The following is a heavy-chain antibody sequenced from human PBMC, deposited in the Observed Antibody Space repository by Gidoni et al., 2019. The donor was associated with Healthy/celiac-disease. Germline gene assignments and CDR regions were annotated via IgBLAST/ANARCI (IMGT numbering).Heavy chain of an antibody. CDR3: AKDQQLVAIDY. V-gene: IGHV3-30*18. CDR2: ISYDGSNK. D-gene: IGHD6-13*01. CDR1: VFTFSGCG. Sequence: QVQLVGSGRGLVQPGRSLRLSCAASVFTFSGCGMHGVRRAPGKGLAWVAVISYDGSNKYYADSVKGRFTISRDKSKNTLYLQMNSLRAEDTAVYYCAKDQQLVAIDYWGQGTLVTVSS. J-gene: IGHJ4*02.